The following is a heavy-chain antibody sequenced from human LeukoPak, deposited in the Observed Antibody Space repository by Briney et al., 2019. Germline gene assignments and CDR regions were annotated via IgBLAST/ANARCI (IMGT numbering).Heavy chain of an antibody. V-gene: IGHV4-59*01. CDR1: GGSFSGYY. J-gene: IGHJ4*02. D-gene: IGHD6-13*01. CDR2: VYYTGST. Sequence: SETLSLTCAVYGGSFSGYYWSWIRQPPGKGLEWIGFVYYTGSTNYNPSLKSRVTISVDTSKNQFSLKLSSVTAADTAVYYCARGFVSQQLYFDYWGQGTLVTVSS. CDR3: ARGFVSQQLYFDY.